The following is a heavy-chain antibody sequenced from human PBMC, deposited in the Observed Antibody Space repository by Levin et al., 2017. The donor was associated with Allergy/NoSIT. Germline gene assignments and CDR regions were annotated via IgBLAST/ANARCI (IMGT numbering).Heavy chain of an antibody. Sequence: GGSLRLSCKASGYTFTSYAMNWVRQAPGQGLEWMGWINTNTGNPTYAQGFTGRFVFSLDTSVSTAYLQISSLKAEDTAVYYCARDFGSSSLGHAYWYFDLWGRGTLVTVSS. CDR1: GYTFTSYA. J-gene: IGHJ2*01. D-gene: IGHD6-13*01. V-gene: IGHV7-4-1*02. CDR3: ARDFGSSSLGHAYWYFDL. CDR2: INTNTGNP.